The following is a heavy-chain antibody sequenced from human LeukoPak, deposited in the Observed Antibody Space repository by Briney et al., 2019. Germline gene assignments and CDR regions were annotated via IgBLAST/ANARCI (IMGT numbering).Heavy chain of an antibody. CDR1: GFTVSSSY. CDR2: IYSGGST. J-gene: IGHJ4*02. Sequence: PGGSLRLSCAASGFTVSSSYMNWVRQAPGKGLEWVSVIYSGGSTYYAESVKGRFTISRDNSKNTLYLQMDSLRAEDTAVYYCAREIAAAGTAFDYWGQGTLVTDSS. D-gene: IGHD6-13*01. V-gene: IGHV3-53*01. CDR3: AREIAAAGTAFDY.